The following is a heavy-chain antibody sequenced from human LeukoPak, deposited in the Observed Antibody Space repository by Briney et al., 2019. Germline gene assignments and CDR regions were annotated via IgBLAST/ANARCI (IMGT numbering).Heavy chain of an antibody. V-gene: IGHV3-7*01. CDR3: ARQDIAAASVWYFDL. Sequence: GGSLRLSCAASGFTFSSYWMSWVRQAPGKGLEWVANIKQDGSEKYYVDSVKGRFTISRDNAKNSLYLQMNSLRAEDTAVYYCARQDIAAASVWYFDLWGRGTPVTVSS. J-gene: IGHJ2*01. CDR1: GFTFSSYW. D-gene: IGHD6-13*01. CDR2: IKQDGSEK.